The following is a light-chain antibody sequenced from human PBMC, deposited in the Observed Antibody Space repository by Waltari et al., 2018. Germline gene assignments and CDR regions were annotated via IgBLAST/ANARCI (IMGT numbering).Light chain of an antibody. CDR2: KVS. V-gene: IGKV2-30*02. CDR3: MQVTHWPHT. J-gene: IGKJ2*01. CDR1: QSLVHSDGNTY. Sequence: VVMTQSPLSLPGTLGQPASISCRSSQSLVHSDGNTYLEWFQQRPGQSPRRLIYKVSNRDSGVPDRFSGSGSGTDFTLKISRVEVEDVGLYYCMQVTHWPHTFGQGTSLEI.